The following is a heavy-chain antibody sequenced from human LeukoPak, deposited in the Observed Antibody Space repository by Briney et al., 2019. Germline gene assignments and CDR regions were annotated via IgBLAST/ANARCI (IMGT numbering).Heavy chain of an antibody. CDR2: IFSSGTI. D-gene: IGHD4-17*01. Sequence: SETLSLTCTVSGGFISSYYWTWVRQPAGKGREWLGRIFSSGTIDYNPSLKSRVATSANTSTNNSSLILSSATAADTTIYYCARVQGDYGAYCGSWCDPWGHETLVTVSS. V-gene: IGHV4-4*07. CDR3: ARVQGDYGAYCGSWCDP. CDR1: GGFISSYY. J-gene: IGHJ5*02.